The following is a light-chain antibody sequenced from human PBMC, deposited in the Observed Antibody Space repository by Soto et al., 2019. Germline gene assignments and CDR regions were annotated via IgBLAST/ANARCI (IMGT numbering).Light chain of an antibody. J-gene: IGKJ1*01. V-gene: IGKV3-20*01. Sequence: EVVLTQSPGTLSLSPGERASLSCRASHTISSSYLAWYQQKPGQAPRLLMYGISRRATGIPDRFSGSGSGRDFTLTISRLEPEDFAVYFCQQFGNSPWTFGQGTKVDI. CDR2: GIS. CDR3: QQFGNSPWT. CDR1: HTISSSY.